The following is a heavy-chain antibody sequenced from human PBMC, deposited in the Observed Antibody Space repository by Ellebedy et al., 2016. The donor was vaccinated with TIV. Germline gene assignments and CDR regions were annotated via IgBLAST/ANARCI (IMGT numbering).Heavy chain of an antibody. J-gene: IGHJ4*02. CDR1: GFTFSSYW. Sequence: PGGSLRLSCAASGFTFSSYWMHWVRQAPGKGLVWVSRINSDGSSTSYADSVKGRFTISRDNAKNSLYLHMNSLRDEDTAVYYCYYVGYWGQGTLVTVSS. V-gene: IGHV3-74*01. CDR2: INSDGSST. CDR3: YYVGY.